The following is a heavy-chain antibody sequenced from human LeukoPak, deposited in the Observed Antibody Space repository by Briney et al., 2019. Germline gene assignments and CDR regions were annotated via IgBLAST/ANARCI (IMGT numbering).Heavy chain of an antibody. J-gene: IGHJ4*02. Sequence: ASVKVSCKASGYTFTRYYTHWVRQAPGQGLEWMGIINPSGGSTSYAQKFQGRVTMTRDTSISTAYMELSRLRSDDTAVYYCARKNSGSSLDYWGQGTLVTVSS. CDR2: INPSGGST. CDR1: GYTFTRYY. D-gene: IGHD1-26*01. CDR3: ARKNSGSSLDY. V-gene: IGHV1-46*01.